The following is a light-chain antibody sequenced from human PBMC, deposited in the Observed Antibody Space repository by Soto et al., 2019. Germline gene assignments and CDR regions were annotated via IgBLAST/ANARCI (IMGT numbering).Light chain of an antibody. CDR1: QSVGSN. CDR2: GVY. Sequence: EIVLTQSPGTLSLSPGESATLSCRASQSVGSNLAWYQQKPGQAPRLLIYGVYTRAPGIPARFSSSWSRTDFTLTISRLEPEDFAVYYCQQYANSRTFGPGTKVDIK. V-gene: IGKV3-20*01. J-gene: IGKJ1*01. CDR3: QQYANSRT.